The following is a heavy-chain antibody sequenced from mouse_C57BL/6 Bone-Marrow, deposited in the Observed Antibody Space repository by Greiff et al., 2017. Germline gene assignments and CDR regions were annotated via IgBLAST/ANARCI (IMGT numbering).Heavy chain of an antibody. J-gene: IGHJ3*01. CDR2: ISNLAYSI. Sequence: EVKLMESGGGLVQPGGSLKLSCAASGFTFSDYGMAWVRQAPRKGPEWVAFISNLAYSIYYADTVTGRFTISRENAKNTLYLEMSSLRSEDTAMYYCARHEGDRAFAYWGQGTLVTVSA. D-gene: IGHD3-3*01. V-gene: IGHV5-15*01. CDR3: ARHEGDRAFAY. CDR1: GFTFSDYG.